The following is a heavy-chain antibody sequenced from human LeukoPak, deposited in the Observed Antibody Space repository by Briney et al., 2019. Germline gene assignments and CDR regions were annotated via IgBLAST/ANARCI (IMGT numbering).Heavy chain of an antibody. J-gene: IGHJ4*02. V-gene: IGHV3-21*05. D-gene: IGHD3-10*01. Sequence: GGSLRLSCAASGFTFSSYAMHWVRQAPGKGLEWVSYISSSSSYIYHAGSVKGRFTFSRDNAKNSLYLQMNSLRAEDTAVYYCARSGWFGELGFDYWGQGTLVTVSS. CDR2: ISSSSSYI. CDR3: ARSGWFGELGFDY. CDR1: GFTFSSYA.